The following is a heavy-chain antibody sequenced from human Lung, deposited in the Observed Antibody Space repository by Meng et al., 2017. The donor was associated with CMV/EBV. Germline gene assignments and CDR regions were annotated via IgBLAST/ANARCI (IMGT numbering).Heavy chain of an antibody. V-gene: IGHV3-7*01. CDR1: GFTFTTYW. D-gene: IGHD2-21*01. J-gene: IGHJ4*02. CDR3: ARNCGDDWWHY. CDR2: IKHDGGET. Sequence: GEXXTISCAASGFTFTTYWMTWVRQAPGKGLEWVANIKHDGGETYYADSVKGRFLVFRDNNKNSLYLQMNSLGVDDTAMYYCARNCGDDWWHYWGQGTRVTVSS.